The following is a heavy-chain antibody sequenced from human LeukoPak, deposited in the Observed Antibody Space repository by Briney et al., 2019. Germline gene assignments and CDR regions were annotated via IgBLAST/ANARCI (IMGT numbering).Heavy chain of an antibody. J-gene: IGHJ3*02. Sequence: GGSLRLSCAASGFTFSSYAMHWVRQAPGKGLEWVAVISYDGSNKYYADSVKGRFTISRDNSKNTLYLQMNSLRAEDTAVYYCARDSVAGATRIAFDIWGQGTMVTVSS. CDR1: GFTFSSYA. CDR2: ISYDGSNK. CDR3: ARDSVAGATRIAFDI. V-gene: IGHV3-30*01. D-gene: IGHD1-26*01.